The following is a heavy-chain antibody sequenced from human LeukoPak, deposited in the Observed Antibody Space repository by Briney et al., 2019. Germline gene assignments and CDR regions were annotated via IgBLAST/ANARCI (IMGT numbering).Heavy chain of an antibody. CDR1: GFTFSSYT. Sequence: GGSLRLSCAASGFTFSSYTFHWVRQAPGKGLEWVAVQDGNNKYYTDSVKGRFTISRDNSKNTLYLQMNSLRAEDTAVYYCARDDRGYGGYHFDHWGQGTLVTVSS. CDR2: QDGNNK. J-gene: IGHJ4*02. D-gene: IGHD5-12*01. CDR3: ARDDRGYGGYHFDH. V-gene: IGHV3-30-3*01.